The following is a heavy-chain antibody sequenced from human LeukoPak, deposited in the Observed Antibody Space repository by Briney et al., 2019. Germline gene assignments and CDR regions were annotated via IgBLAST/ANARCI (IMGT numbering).Heavy chain of an antibody. CDR3: VYPPYGSGSYYASK. D-gene: IGHD3-10*01. CDR2: ISGSGGST. J-gene: IGHJ4*02. Sequence: PGGSLRLSCAASGFTFSSYAMSWVRQAPGKGLEWVSAISGSGGSTYYADSVKGRFTISRDNSKNTLYLQMNSLRAEDTAVYYCVYPPYGSGSYYASKWGQGTLVTVSS. CDR1: GFTFSSYA. V-gene: IGHV3-23*01.